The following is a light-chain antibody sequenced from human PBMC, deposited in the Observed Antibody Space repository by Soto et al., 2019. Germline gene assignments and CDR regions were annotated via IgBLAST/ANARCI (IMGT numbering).Light chain of an antibody. CDR3: SSYTSSSTLYV. J-gene: IGLJ1*01. V-gene: IGLV2-14*01. CDR2: EVS. Sequence: QSALTQPASVSGSPGQSITISCTGTSSDLGAYNYVSWYQQHPGKAPKLLIYEVSNRPSGVSNRFSGSKSGNTASLTISGLQAEDEADYCCSSYTSSSTLYVFGTGTKVTVL. CDR1: SSDLGAYNY.